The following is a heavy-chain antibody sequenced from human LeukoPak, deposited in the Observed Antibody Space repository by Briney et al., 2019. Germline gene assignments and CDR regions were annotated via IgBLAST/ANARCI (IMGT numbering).Heavy chain of an antibody. CDR1: GGSISSSSYS. V-gene: IGHV4-39*01. J-gene: IGHJ4*02. Sequence: SETLSLTCTVSGGSISSSSYSWGWIRQPPGKGLEWIGSIYYSGSTYYNPSLKSRVTISVDTSKNQFSLKLSSVTAADTAVYYCARLSDDYWGQGTLVTVSS. CDR2: IYYSGST. CDR3: ARLSDDY.